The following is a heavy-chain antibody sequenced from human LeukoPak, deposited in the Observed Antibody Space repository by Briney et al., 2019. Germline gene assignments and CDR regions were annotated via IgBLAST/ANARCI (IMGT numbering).Heavy chain of an antibody. CDR2: IKSKTDGGTT. CDR3: TTDPTLDYYGSGPIRYYFDY. V-gene: IGHV3-15*01. J-gene: IGHJ4*02. Sequence: TGGSLRLSCAASGFTFSNAWMSWVRQAPGKGLEWVGRIKSKTDGGTTDYAAPVKGRFTISRDDSKNTLYLQMNSLKTEDTAVYYCTTDPTLDYYGSGPIRYYFDYWGEGTLVTVSS. D-gene: IGHD3-10*01. CDR1: GFTFSNAW.